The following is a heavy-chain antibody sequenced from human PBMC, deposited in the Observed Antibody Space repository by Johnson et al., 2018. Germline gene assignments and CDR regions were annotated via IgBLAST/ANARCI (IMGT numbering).Heavy chain of an antibody. D-gene: IGHD1-14*01. CDR3: ARNHGYYYYGRDV. J-gene: IGHJ6*02. CDR2: INPSGGSP. Sequence: QVQLVQSGAEVKKPGASVKVSCKTSGYTFTTYYIHWVRLAPGQGLEWMGIINPSGGSPSYAQKFQGRVTMTRDTSTSTVYMELSSLRSGDTAVYYCARNHGYYYYGRDVWGQGTTVTVSS. V-gene: IGHV1-46*01. CDR1: GYTFTTYY.